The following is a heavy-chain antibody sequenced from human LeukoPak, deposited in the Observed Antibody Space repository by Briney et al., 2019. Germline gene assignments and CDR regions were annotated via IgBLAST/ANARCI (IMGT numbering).Heavy chain of an antibody. V-gene: IGHV1-2*02. J-gene: IGHJ4*02. Sequence: ASVKVSCKDSGYTFTGYYMHWVRQAPGQGLEWMGWINPNSGGTNYAQKFQGRVTMTRDTSISTAYMELSRLRSDDTAVYYCARDKTHSSSSPSLVDYWGQGTLVTVSS. CDR3: ARDKTHSSSSPSLVDY. D-gene: IGHD6-6*01. CDR2: INPNSGGT. CDR1: GYTFTGYY.